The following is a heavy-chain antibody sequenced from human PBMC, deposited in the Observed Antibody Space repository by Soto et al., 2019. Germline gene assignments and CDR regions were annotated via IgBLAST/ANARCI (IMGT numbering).Heavy chain of an antibody. Sequence: PGGSLRLSCAASGFTFSDYYMSWIRQAPGKGLEWVSYISSSGSTIYYADSVKGRFTISRDNAKNSLYLQMNSLRAEDTAVYYCARAEDTAMVNWAPIGYYGMDVWGQGTTVTVSS. CDR3: ARAEDTAMVNWAPIGYYGMDV. CDR2: ISSSGSTI. J-gene: IGHJ6*02. V-gene: IGHV3-11*01. D-gene: IGHD5-18*01. CDR1: GFTFSDYY.